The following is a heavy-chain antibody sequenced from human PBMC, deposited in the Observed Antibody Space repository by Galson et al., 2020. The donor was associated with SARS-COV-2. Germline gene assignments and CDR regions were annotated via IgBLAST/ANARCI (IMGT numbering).Heavy chain of an antibody. Sequence: ASVTVSCKASRYTFTDYYIHWVRPAPGQGLEWMGWINPKSGGTKYAQKFEGRVTMTRDTSITTAYMELSRLRADDTAVYYCARLRYYDVLTGYIVDVWGQGTMVTVSS. CDR3: ARLRYYDVLTGYIVDV. CDR1: RYTFTDYY. CDR2: INPKSGGT. D-gene: IGHD3-9*01. J-gene: IGHJ6*02. V-gene: IGHV1-2*02.